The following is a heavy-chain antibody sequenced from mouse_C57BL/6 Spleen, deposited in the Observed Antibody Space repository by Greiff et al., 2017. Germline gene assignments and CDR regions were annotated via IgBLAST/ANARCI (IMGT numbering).Heavy chain of an antibody. CDR1: GYTFTSYW. Sequence: QVQLQPGAELVKPGASVQLSCKASGYTFTSYWMQWVKQRPGQGLEWIGEIDPSDSYTNYNQKFKGKATLTVDTSSSTAYMQLSSLTSEDSAVYYCARRRNWDFDYWGQGTTLTVSS. D-gene: IGHD4-1*01. CDR2: IDPSDSYT. J-gene: IGHJ2*01. V-gene: IGHV1-50*01. CDR3: ARRRNWDFDY.